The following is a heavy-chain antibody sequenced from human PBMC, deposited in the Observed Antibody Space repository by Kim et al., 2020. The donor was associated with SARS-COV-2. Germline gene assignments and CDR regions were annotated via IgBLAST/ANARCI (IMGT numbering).Heavy chain of an antibody. CDR1: GYSISSGYY. V-gene: IGHV4-38-2*02. CDR3: ASIRVRYYDSSGYYY. J-gene: IGHJ4*01. CDR2: IYHSGST. D-gene: IGHD3-22*01. Sequence: SETLSLTCTVSGYSISSGYYWGWIRQPPGKRLEWSGSIYHSGSTYYNPSLKSRVTISVDTSKNQFSLKLSSVTAADTAVYYCASIRVRYYDSSGYYYWC.